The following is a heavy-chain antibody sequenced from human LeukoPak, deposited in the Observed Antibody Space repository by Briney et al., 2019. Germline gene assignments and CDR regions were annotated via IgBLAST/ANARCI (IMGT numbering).Heavy chain of an antibody. D-gene: IGHD6-19*01. J-gene: IGHJ5*02. V-gene: IGHV7-4-1*02. CDR1: DFSFTSYG. CDR2: INTNTGNP. Sequence: GASVKVSCKASDFSFTSYGMNWVRQAPGQGLEWMGWINTNTGNPTYAQGFTGRFVFSLDTSVSTAYLQISSLKAEDTAVYYCARDRQTIAVAGINWFDPWGQGTLVTVSS. CDR3: ARDRQTIAVAGINWFDP.